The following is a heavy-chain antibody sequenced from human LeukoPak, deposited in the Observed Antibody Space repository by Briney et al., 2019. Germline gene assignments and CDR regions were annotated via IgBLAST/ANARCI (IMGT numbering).Heavy chain of an antibody. Sequence: GGSLRLSCAASGFTFSSYAMHWVRQAPGKGLEWVAFIRSDGSNKYYTDSVKGRFTISRDTSKNTLYLQMNSLRAEDTAVYYCAKGGSLGTYYFDNWGQGTLVTVSS. J-gene: IGHJ4*02. CDR1: GFTFSSYA. D-gene: IGHD1-26*01. CDR2: IRSDGSNK. CDR3: AKGGSLGTYYFDN. V-gene: IGHV3-30*02.